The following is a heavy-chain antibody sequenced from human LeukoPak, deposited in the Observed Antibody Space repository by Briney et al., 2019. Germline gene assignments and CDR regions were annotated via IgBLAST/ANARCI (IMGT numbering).Heavy chain of an antibody. CDR1: GGSISSYY. CDR2: IYYSGST. CDR3: ARGRGTIIDY. D-gene: IGHD3-16*01. J-gene: IGHJ4*02. Sequence: SETLSLTCSVSGGSISSYYWSWIRQPPGKGLEWIGYIYYSGSTNYNPSLKSRVTISVDTSKNQFSLKLSSVTAADTAVYYCARGRGTIIDYWGQGTLVTVSS. V-gene: IGHV4-59*01.